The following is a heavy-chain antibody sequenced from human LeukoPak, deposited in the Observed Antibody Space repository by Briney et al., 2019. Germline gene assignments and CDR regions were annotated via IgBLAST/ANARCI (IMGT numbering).Heavy chain of an antibody. CDR1: GFTFDDYA. CDR3: AKDSTSEYSSSFSRFDP. CDR2: ISWNSGNI. D-gene: IGHD6-6*01. V-gene: IGHV3-9*01. J-gene: IGHJ5*02. Sequence: PGGSLRLSCAASGFTFDDYAMHWVRQAPGKGLEWVSGISWNSGNIGYADSVKGRFTISRDNAKNSLYLQMNSLRAENTASYYCAKDSTSEYSSSFSRFDPWGQGTLVTVSS.